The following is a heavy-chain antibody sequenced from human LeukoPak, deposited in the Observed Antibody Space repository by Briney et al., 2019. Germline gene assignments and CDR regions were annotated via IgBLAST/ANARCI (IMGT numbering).Heavy chain of an antibody. CDR1: GLTFSSYW. CDR3: VGDFDY. V-gene: IGHV3-7*01. J-gene: IGHJ4*02. CDR2: IKQDGSKK. Sequence: GGSLRLSCAASGLTFSSYWMTWVRRAPGKGLEWVANIKQDGSKKFYVDAVEGRFTISRDNPKNTLYLQMNRLGLEDTAVYYCVGDFDYWGQGTLVTVSS.